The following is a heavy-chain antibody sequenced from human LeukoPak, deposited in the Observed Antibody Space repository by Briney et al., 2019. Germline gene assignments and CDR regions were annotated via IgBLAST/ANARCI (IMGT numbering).Heavy chain of an antibody. CDR1: GDTFSSYA. D-gene: IGHD5-12*01. CDR2: IIPILGIA. Sequence: SVKVSCKASGDTFSSYAISWVRQAPGQGLEWMGRIIPILGIANYAQKFQGRVTITADKSTSTAYMELSSLRSEDTAVYYCARAEMASPFDYWGQGTLVTVSS. CDR3: ARAEMASPFDY. V-gene: IGHV1-69*04. J-gene: IGHJ4*02.